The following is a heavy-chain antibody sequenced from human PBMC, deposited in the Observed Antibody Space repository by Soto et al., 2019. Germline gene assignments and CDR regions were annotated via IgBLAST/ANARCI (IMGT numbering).Heavy chain of an antibody. D-gene: IGHD6-13*01. Sequence: QAQVVQSGAEVRKPGSSVKLSCKASEGTFNSYAIAWVRQAPGQALEWMGGIIPYYNTLNYAQKFQDRVTITADDSTNTVYMELSSLRSDATAVYFCASGASRWYPYFFDSWAQGTLVTVSS. CDR3: ASGASRWYPYFFDS. CDR1: EGTFNSYA. V-gene: IGHV1-69*01. CDR2: IIPYYNTL. J-gene: IGHJ4*02.